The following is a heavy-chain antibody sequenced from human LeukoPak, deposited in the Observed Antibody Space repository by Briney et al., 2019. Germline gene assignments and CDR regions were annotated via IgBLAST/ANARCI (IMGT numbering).Heavy chain of an antibody. Sequence: PPETLSLTCAVYGGSFSGYYWSWIRQPPGKGLEWIGEINHSGSTNYNPSLKSRVTISVATSKNQFSLKLSSVTAADTAVYYCARSRVVPAAIRYYYYGMDVWGQGTTVTVSS. CDR3: ARSRVVPAAIRYYYYGMDV. CDR2: INHSGST. D-gene: IGHD2-2*01. V-gene: IGHV4-34*01. J-gene: IGHJ6*02. CDR1: GGSFSGYY.